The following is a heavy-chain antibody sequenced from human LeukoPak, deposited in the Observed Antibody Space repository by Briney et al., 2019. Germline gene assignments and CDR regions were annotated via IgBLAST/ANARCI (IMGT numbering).Heavy chain of an antibody. CDR1: GFNLSSYW. V-gene: IGHV3-74*01. J-gene: IGHJ2*01. CDR3: AKDRGAHWYFDL. Sequence: GGSLRLSCAASGFNLSSYWMHWVRQAPGKGLVWVSRINSDGSSTSYADSVKGRFTISRDNAKNTLYLQMNSLRAEDTAVYYCAKDRGAHWYFDLWGRGTLVTVSS. D-gene: IGHD3-10*01. CDR2: INSDGSST.